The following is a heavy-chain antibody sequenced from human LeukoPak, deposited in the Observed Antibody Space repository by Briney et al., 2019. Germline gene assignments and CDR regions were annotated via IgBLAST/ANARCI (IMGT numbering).Heavy chain of an antibody. CDR2: IDPSDSYT. Sequence: GESQKISCKGSGYSFTSYWISWVRQMPGKGLEWMGRIDPSDSYTNYSPSFQGHVTISADKSISTAYLQWSSLKASDTAMYYCASFRGYSGYDDDYWGQGTLVTVSS. V-gene: IGHV5-10-1*01. J-gene: IGHJ4*02. D-gene: IGHD5-12*01. CDR3: ASFRGYSGYDDDY. CDR1: GYSFTSYW.